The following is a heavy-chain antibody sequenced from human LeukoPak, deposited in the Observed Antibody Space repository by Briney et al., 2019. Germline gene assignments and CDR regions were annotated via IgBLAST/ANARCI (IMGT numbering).Heavy chain of an antibody. D-gene: IGHD4-11*01. V-gene: IGHV1-18*01. CDR2: ISAYNGNT. J-gene: IGHJ6*02. Sequence: ASAKVSCKASGYIFTSYGISWVRQAPGQGLEWMGWISAYNGNTNYAQKLQGRVTMTTDTSTSTAYMELRSLRSDDTAVYYCARHQRDYMDYYGMDVCGQGTTVTVSS. CDR3: ARHQRDYMDYYGMDV. CDR1: GYIFTSYG.